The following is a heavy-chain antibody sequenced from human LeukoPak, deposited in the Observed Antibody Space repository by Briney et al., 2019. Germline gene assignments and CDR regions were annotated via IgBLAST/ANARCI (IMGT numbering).Heavy chain of an antibody. V-gene: IGHV1-2*02. CDR2: INPGSGGT. J-gene: IGHJ4*02. D-gene: IGHD3-10*01. Sequence: ASVKVSCKASGYTFTGYYMHWVRQAPGQGLEWMGWINPGSGGTNYARKFQGRVTMTRDTSISTAYMELSRLRSDDTAVYYCARDSGERGSGSYLIAYWGQGTLVTVSS. CDR3: ARDSGERGSGSYLIAY. CDR1: GYTFTGYY.